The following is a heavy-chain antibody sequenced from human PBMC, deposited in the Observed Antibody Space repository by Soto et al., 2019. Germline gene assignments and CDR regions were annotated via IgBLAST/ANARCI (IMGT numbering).Heavy chain of an antibody. CDR3: AKDAITMVRGVISYYGMDV. CDR1: GFTFDDYA. CDR2: ISWNSGSI. Sequence: EVQLVESGGGLVQPGRSLRLSCAASGFTFDDYAMHWVRQDPGKGLEWVSGISWNSGSIGYADSVKGRFTISRDNAKNSLYLQMNSLRAEDTALYYCAKDAITMVRGVISYYGMDVWGQGTTVTVSS. V-gene: IGHV3-9*01. D-gene: IGHD3-10*01. J-gene: IGHJ6*02.